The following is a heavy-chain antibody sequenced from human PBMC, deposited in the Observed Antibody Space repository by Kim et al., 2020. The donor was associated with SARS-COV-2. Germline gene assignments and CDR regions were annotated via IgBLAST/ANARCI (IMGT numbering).Heavy chain of an antibody. V-gene: IGHV4-59*13. CDR1: GGSISSYY. CDR2: IYYSGST. Sequence: SETLSLTCTVSGGSISSYYWSWIRQPPGKGLEWIGYIYYSGSTNYNPSLKSRVTISVDTSKNQFSLKLSSVTAADTAVYYCARDTRYSSSWWRTGFDPWGQGTLVTVSS. J-gene: IGHJ5*02. CDR3: ARDTRYSSSWWRTGFDP. D-gene: IGHD6-13*01.